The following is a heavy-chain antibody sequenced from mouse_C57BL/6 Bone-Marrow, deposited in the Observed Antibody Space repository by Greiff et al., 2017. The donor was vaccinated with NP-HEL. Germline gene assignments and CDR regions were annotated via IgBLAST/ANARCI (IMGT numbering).Heavy chain of an antibody. CDR1: GFTFSDYG. CDR3: ARGKLGYAMDY. CDR2: ISSGSSTI. D-gene: IGHD4-1*01. Sequence: EVKLVESGGGLVKPGGSLKLSCAASGFTFSDYGMHWVRPAPAKGLEWVAYISSGSSTIYYPDTVKGRFTISRDNAKNTLFLQMTSLRSEDTAMYYCARGKLGYAMDYWGQGTSVTVSS. V-gene: IGHV5-17*01. J-gene: IGHJ4*01.